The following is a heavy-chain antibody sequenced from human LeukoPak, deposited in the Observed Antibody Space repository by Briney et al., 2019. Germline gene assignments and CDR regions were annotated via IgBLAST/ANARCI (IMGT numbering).Heavy chain of an antibody. D-gene: IGHD3-10*01. CDR2: ISAYNGNT. CDR3: ARINMVRGVLFDYYFDL. Sequence: ASVKVSCKASGYTFTSYGISWVRQAPGQGLEWMGWISAYNGNTNYAQKLQGRVTMTTGTSTSTAYMELRSLRSDDTAVYYCARINMVRGVLFDYYFDLWGRGTLVTVSS. J-gene: IGHJ2*01. CDR1: GYTFTSYG. V-gene: IGHV1-18*01.